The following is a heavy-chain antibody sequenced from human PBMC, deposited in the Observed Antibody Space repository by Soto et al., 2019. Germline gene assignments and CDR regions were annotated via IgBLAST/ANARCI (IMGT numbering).Heavy chain of an antibody. Sequence: PSETLSLTCGVSGYSISSGYYWGWIRQPPGGGLEWIGSVYHSGTTYYNPSLKSRVTISLDPSKNQFSLNLNSVTAADTGVYYCSRSLYSSSWYAGYWGQGTRVTVSS. CDR1: GYSISSGYY. V-gene: IGHV4-38-2*01. CDR2: VYHSGTT. J-gene: IGHJ4*02. CDR3: SRSLYSSSWYAGY. D-gene: IGHD6-13*01.